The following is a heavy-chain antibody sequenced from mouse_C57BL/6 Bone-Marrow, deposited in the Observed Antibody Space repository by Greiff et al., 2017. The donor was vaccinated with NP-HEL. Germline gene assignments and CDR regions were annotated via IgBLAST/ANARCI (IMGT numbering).Heavy chain of an antibody. V-gene: IGHV14-4*01. CDR2: IDPENGDT. D-gene: IGHD1-1*01. CDR1: GFNIKDDY. CDR3: TTGGSSPYAMDY. J-gene: IGHJ4*01. Sequence: EVKLVESGAELARPGASVKLSCTVSGFNIKDDYMHWVKQRPEQGLEWIGWIDPENGDTEYASKFQGKATITADTSSNTAYLQLSSLTSEDTAVYYCTTGGSSPYAMDYWGQGTSVTVSS.